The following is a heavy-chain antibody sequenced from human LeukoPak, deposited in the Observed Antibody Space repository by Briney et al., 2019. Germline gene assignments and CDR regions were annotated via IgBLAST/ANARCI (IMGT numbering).Heavy chain of an antibody. D-gene: IGHD2-21*02. CDR3: ARGDYYFDY. CDR2: IYYSGST. V-gene: IGHV4-39*01. CDR1: GGSISSSSYY. Sequence: SETLSLTCTVSGGSISSSSYYWGWIRQPPGKGLEWIGSIYYSGSTYYNPPLKSRVTTSVDTSKNQFSLKLSSVTAADTAVYYCARGDYYFDYWGQGTLVTVSS. J-gene: IGHJ4*02.